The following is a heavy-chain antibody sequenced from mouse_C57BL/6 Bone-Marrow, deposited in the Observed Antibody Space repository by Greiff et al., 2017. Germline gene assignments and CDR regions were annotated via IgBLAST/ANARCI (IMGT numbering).Heavy chain of an antibody. J-gene: IGHJ4*01. CDR3: ARNYDSDGRAYYAMDY. Sequence: QVQLQQPGAELVKPGASVKMSCKASGYTFTSYWITWVKQRPGQGLEWIGDIYPGSGSTNYNEKFKSKATLTVDTSSSTAYMQLSSLTSEDSAVYYCARNYDSDGRAYYAMDYWGQGTSVTVSS. CDR1: GYTFTSYW. CDR2: IYPGSGST. D-gene: IGHD2-4*01. V-gene: IGHV1-55*01.